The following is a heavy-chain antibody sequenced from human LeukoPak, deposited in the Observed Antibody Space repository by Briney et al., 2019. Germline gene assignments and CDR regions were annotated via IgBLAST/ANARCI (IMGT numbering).Heavy chain of an antibody. V-gene: IGHV4-39*01. CDR2: IYYSGST. D-gene: IGHD6-19*01. CDR1: GGSISSSSYY. CDR3: ARHDRRSGWYPNWFDP. Sequence: SETLSLTCTVSGGSISSSSYYWGWIRQPPGKGLEWIGSIYYSGSTYYNPSLKSRVAISVDTSKNQFSLKLSSVTAADTAVYYCARHDRRSGWYPNWFDPWGQGTLVTVSS. J-gene: IGHJ5*02.